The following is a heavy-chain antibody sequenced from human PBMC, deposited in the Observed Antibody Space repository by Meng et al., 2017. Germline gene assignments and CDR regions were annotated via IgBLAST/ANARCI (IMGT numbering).Heavy chain of an antibody. CDR3: ARLRSYGGDCYSFDY. CDR2: INHSGST. J-gene: IGHJ4*02. V-gene: IGHV4-34*01. CDR1: GGSFSGYY. D-gene: IGHD2-21*02. Sequence: SETLSLTCAVYGGSFSGYYWSWIRQPPGKGLEWIGEINHSGSTNYNPSLKSRVTISVDTSKNQFSLKLSSVTAADTAVYYCARLRSYGGDCYSFDYWGQGTLVTVSS.